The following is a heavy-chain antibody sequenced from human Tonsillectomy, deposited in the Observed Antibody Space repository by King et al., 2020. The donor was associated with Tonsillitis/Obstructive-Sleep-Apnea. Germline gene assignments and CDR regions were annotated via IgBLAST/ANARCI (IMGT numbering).Heavy chain of an antibody. D-gene: IGHD6-13*01. Sequence: QLVQSGAEVKKPGASVKVSCKASGYTFISYGIFWVRQXPGQGLEWMGWIXPQNGNTKYVQKFQGRVTMTTDTSTSTAYMELRSLRSDDTAVYYCVRDGAAAWFYFGYWGQGTLVTVSS. CDR3: VRDGAAAWFYFGY. J-gene: IGHJ4*02. CDR2: IXPQNGNT. V-gene: IGHV1-18*01. CDR1: GYTFISYG.